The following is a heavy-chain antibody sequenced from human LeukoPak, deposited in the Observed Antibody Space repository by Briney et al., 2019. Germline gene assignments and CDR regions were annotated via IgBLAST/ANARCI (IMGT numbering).Heavy chain of an antibody. V-gene: IGHV3-21*01. CDR3: AREDYSDLYFDY. CDR2: ISSSGAYM. J-gene: IGHJ4*02. CDR1: GFGFSSHA. Sequence: PGGSLRLSCAASGFGFSSHAMNWVRLAPGKGLEWVSSISSSGAYMYYADSVKGRFTISRDNAKNSLYLQMSSLRAEDTAIYYCAREDYSDLYFDYWGQGTLVSVSS. D-gene: IGHD4-17*01.